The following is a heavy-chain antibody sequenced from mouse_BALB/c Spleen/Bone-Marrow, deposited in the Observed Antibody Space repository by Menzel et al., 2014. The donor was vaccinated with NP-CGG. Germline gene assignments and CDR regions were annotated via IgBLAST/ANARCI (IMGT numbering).Heavy chain of an antibody. V-gene: IGHV1-61*01. Sequence: QVQLQQSGAELVRPGASVKLSCKASGYSFTSYWMNWVKQRPGQGLEWIGMIHPSGSETRLNQNFKDKATLTVDKSSSSAYMQLSSPTSEDTAVYYCARSRGEGYWGQGTLVTGSA. CDR3: ARSRGEGY. J-gene: IGHJ3*01. CDR1: GYSFTSYW. CDR2: IHPSGSET.